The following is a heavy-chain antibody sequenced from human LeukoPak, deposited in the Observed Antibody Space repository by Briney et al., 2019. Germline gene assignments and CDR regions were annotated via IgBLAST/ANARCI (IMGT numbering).Heavy chain of an antibody. CDR3: ARGGSYLSAFDI. V-gene: IGHV3-9*01. CDR2: INWNSGSI. J-gene: IGHJ3*02. CDR1: GFTFDDYA. Sequence: PGGSLRLSCVASGFTFDDYAMHWVRQGPGKGLEWVSGINWNSGSIDYADSVKGRFTISRDNAKNSLYLQMNSLRAEDTAVYYCARGGSYLSAFDIWGQGTMVTVSS. D-gene: IGHD1-26*01.